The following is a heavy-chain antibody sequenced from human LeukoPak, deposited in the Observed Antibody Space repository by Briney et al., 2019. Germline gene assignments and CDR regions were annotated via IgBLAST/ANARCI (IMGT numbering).Heavy chain of an antibody. CDR3: ARMYYYGSGSYYTLIDY. Sequence: PSETLSLTCTVSGGSVSSGSYYWSWIRPPPGKGLEWIGYIYYSGSTNYNPPLKSRVTISVDTSKNQFSLKLSSVTAADTAVYYCARMYYYGSGSYYTLIDYWGQGTLVTVSS. CDR1: GGSVSSGSYY. CDR2: IYYSGST. D-gene: IGHD3-10*01. V-gene: IGHV4-61*01. J-gene: IGHJ4*02.